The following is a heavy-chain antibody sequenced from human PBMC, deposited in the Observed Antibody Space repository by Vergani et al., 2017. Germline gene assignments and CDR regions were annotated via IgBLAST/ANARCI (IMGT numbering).Heavy chain of an antibody. CDR1: GGSFSGYY. D-gene: IGHD6-13*01. V-gene: IGHV4-34*01. Sequence: QVQLQQWGAGLLKPSETLSLTCAVYGGSFSGYYWSWIRQPPGKGLEWIGEINHSGSTNYNPSLKSRVTISVDTSKNQFSLKLSSVTAADTAVYYCATGGIAAVVGAFDIWGQGTMVTVSS. J-gene: IGHJ3*02. CDR3: ATGGIAAVVGAFDI. CDR2: INHSGST.